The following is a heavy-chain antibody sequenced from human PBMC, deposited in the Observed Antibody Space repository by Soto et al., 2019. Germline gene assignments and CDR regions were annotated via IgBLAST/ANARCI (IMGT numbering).Heavy chain of an antibody. V-gene: IGHV4-59*01. CDR1: GDSISSYS. Sequence: QVQLQVSGPGLVKPSETVSLTCTVSGDSISSYSWSWIRQPPGKGLEWIGNIHYNGNPKYSPSLKSRVTTSVDTPKNPFSLMLISVTTADTAVYFCAREGNLGSLIQPPHSWGQGTLVTVSS. CDR2: IHYNGNP. CDR3: AREGNLGSLIQPPHS. J-gene: IGHJ4*02. D-gene: IGHD2-21*01.